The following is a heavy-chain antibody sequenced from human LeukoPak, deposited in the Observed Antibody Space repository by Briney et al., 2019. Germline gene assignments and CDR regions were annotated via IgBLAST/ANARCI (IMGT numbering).Heavy chain of an antibody. CDR2: IYTSGST. D-gene: IGHD5-12*01. V-gene: IGHV4-4*07. CDR1: GGSISSYY. CDR3: ARLRYSGYDRWDIWFDP. J-gene: IGHJ5*02. Sequence: PSETLSLTCTVSGGSISSYYWSWIRQPAGKGLEWLGRIYTSGSTNYNPSLKSRVTMSVDTSKNQFSLKLSSVTAADTAVYYCARLRYSGYDRWDIWFDPWGQGTLVTVSS.